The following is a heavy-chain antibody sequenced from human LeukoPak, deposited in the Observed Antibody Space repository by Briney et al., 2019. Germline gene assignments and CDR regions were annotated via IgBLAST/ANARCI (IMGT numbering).Heavy chain of an antibody. Sequence: GGSLRLSCAASGFTFSSYAMSWVRQAPGKGLEWVSAISGSGGSTCYADSVKGRFTISRDNSKNTLYLQMNSLRAEDTAVYYCAKGLAYGGKILYFDYWGQGTLVTVSS. CDR3: AKGLAYGGKILYFDY. J-gene: IGHJ4*02. CDR2: ISGSGGST. D-gene: IGHD4-23*01. V-gene: IGHV3-23*01. CDR1: GFTFSSYA.